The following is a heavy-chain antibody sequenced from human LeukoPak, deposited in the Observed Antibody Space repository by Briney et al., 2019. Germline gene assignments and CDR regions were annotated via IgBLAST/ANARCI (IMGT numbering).Heavy chain of an antibody. D-gene: IGHD1-26*01. CDR3: ARAYNGHYYWLFDP. CDR2: IYPGGSAT. V-gene: IGHV5-51*01. J-gene: IGHJ5*02. Sequence: GESLKISCKGFGYTFTDYWIGWVRLLPGKGLEWMGIIYPGGSATKYSPSFQGQITISVDKSITTAYLQWNSLKASDTAMYYSARAYNGHYYWLFDPWGQGTLVTVSS. CDR1: GYTFTDYW.